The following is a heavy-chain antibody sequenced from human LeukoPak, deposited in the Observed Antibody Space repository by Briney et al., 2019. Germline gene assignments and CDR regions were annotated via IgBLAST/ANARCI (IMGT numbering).Heavy chain of an antibody. CDR2: IIPIFGTA. J-gene: IGHJ5*02. CDR3: ARDRYDSSQGPFDP. Sequence: ASVKVSRKXSGGTFSSNAISWVRQAPRQGLEWMGRIIPIFGTANYAQKFQGRVTITTDESTSTAYMELSSLRSEDTAVYYCARDRYDSSQGPFDPWGQGTLVTVSS. D-gene: IGHD3-22*01. V-gene: IGHV1-69*05. CDR1: GGTFSSNA.